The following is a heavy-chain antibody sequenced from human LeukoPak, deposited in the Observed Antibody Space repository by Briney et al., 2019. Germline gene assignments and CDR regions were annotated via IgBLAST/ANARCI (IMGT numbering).Heavy chain of an antibody. CDR3: AGDGPSDFFDY. D-gene: IGHD3-3*01. V-gene: IGHV4-4*07. J-gene: IGHJ4*02. CDR1: GGSISSYY. Sequence: PSETLSLTCTVSGGSISSYYWSSIRQPAGKGLEWIGRIYTSGGTNYNPSLKSRVTISLDESKNQFSLKLSSVTAADTAVYYCAGDGPSDFFDYWGQGTLVTVSS. CDR2: IYTSGGT.